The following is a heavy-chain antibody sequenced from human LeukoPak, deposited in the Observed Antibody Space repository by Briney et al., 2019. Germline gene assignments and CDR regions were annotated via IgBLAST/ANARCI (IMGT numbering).Heavy chain of an antibody. J-gene: IGHJ4*02. Sequence: PSETLSLTCTVSGGSISSGGYYWGWIRQPPGKGLEWIGSIYYSGITYYNPSLKSRVTMSVDTSEDQFSLELSSVTAADTAVFYCARAYYYGSGNYRGYYFDFWGQGTLVTVSS. V-gene: IGHV4-39*01. CDR2: IYYSGIT. D-gene: IGHD3-10*01. CDR1: GGSISSGGYY. CDR3: ARAYYYGSGNYRGYYFDF.